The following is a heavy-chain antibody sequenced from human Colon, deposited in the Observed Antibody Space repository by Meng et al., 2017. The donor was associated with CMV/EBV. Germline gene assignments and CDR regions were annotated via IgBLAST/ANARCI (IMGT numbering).Heavy chain of an antibody. CDR3: AAISQGDFDY. CDR2: INPSTGDT. V-gene: IGHV1-2*02. Sequence: QVQPVQAGTEVKKPGASVKVSCKTSGYTFTGYYIHWVRQAPGQGLEWMGRINPSTGDTNYAQKFQGRVTMTRDTSITTAYMELNRLTSDDTAVYYCAAISQGDFDYWGQGTLVTVSS. CDR1: GYTFTGYY. J-gene: IGHJ4*02.